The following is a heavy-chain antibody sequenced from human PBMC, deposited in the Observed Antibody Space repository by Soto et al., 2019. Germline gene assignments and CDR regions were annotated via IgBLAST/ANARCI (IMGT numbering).Heavy chain of an antibody. J-gene: IGHJ4*02. D-gene: IGHD2-2*01. Sequence: QVQLVESGGGVVQPGRSLRLSCAASGFTFSSYGMHWVRQAPGKGLEWVAVISYDGSNTHYADSVTGRFTIARDNSKNTLYLQMNSLRAEDTAVYYCAKAPAIVSAPAAMGGEYWRQGTLVTVSS. V-gene: IGHV3-30*18. CDR1: GFTFSSYG. CDR2: ISYDGSNT. CDR3: AKAPAIVSAPAAMGGEY.